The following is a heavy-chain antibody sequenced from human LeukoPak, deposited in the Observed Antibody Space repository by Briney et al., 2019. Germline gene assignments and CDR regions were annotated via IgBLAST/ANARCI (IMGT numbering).Heavy chain of an antibody. CDR2: IRYDGSNK. J-gene: IGHJ3*02. Sequence: GGSLRLSCAASGFTFSSYGMHWVRQAPGKGLEWVAFIRYDGSNKYYADSVKGRFTISRDNSKNTLYLQMNSLRAEDTAVYYRAKRGKLFGAFDIWGQGTMVTVSS. V-gene: IGHV3-30*02. CDR3: AKRGKLFGAFDI. CDR1: GFTFSSYG. D-gene: IGHD3-16*01.